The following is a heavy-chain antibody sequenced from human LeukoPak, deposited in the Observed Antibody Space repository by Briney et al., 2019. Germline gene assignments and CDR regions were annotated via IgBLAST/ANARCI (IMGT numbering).Heavy chain of an antibody. CDR3: ARENYDILTGYYKEYYYYGMDV. D-gene: IGHD3-9*01. CDR2: ISSSSSYI. CDR1: GCTFSSYS. V-gene: IGHV3-21*01. J-gene: IGHJ6*02. Sequence: GGSLRLSCAASGCTFSSYSMNWVRQAPGKGLEWVSSISSSSSYIYYADSVKGRFTISRDNAKNSLYLQMNSLRAEDTAVYYCARENYDILTGYYKEYYYYGMDVWGQRTTVTVSS.